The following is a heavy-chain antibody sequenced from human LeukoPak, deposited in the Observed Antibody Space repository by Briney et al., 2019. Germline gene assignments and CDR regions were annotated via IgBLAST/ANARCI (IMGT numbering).Heavy chain of an antibody. CDR3: AKDRGGYTYYPFLSYFFDS. D-gene: IGHD5-12*01. CDR2: ISYDGNYR. V-gene: IGHV3-30*18. Sequence: GGSLRLSCAASGFTFSAYGIHWVGQAPGKGLEWVTVISYDGNYRNYADSVKGRFTVSRDDSKNTLYLQMNSLTTEDTAVYYCAKDRGGYTYYPFLSYFFDSWGQGTLVTVSS. CDR1: GFTFSAYG. J-gene: IGHJ4*02.